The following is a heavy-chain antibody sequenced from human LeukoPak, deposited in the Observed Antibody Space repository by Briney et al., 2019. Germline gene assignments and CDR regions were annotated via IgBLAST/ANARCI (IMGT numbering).Heavy chain of an antibody. CDR1: GFTFSTYW. CDR3: SGGHVFDI. Sequence: WGSLRLSCAGSGFTFSTYWMTWVRQAPGKGLEWVANIYQSGTIKQYVESVKGRFTISRDNAKTSLYLQMNSLGDEDTAIYYCSGGHVFDIWGQGTMVRVP. V-gene: IGHV3-7*01. J-gene: IGHJ3*02. CDR2: IYQSGTIK. D-gene: IGHD2-15*01.